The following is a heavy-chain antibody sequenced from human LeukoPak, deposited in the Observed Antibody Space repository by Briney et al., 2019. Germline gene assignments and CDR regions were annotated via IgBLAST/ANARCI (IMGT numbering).Heavy chain of an antibody. J-gene: IGHJ6*03. CDR3: AREGTMVRDDYYYYMDV. CDR2: INSDGSST. CDR1: GFTFSSYW. D-gene: IGHD3-10*01. Sequence: GGSLRLSCAASGFTFSSYWMHWVRQAPGKGLVWVSRINSDGSSTSYADSVKGRFTISRDNAKNTLYLQMNSLRAEDTAVYYCAREGTMVRDDYYYYMDVWGKGTTVTVSS. V-gene: IGHV3-74*01.